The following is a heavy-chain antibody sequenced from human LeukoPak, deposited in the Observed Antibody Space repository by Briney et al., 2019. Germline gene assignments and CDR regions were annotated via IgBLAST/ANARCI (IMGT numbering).Heavy chain of an antibody. CDR1: GFTFSSYW. V-gene: IGHV3-7*01. J-gene: IGHJ6*03. Sequence: GGSLRLSCAASGFTFSSYWMSWVRQAPGKGLEWVANIKQDGSEKYYVDSVKGRFTISRDNAKNSLYLQMNSLRAEDTAVYYCARVYNTIFGVVIIHYYYYMDVWGKGTTVTVSS. D-gene: IGHD3-3*01. CDR2: IKQDGSEK. CDR3: ARVYNTIFGVVIIHYYYYMDV.